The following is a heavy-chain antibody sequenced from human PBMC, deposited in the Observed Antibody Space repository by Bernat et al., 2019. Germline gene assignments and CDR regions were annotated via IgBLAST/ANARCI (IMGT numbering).Heavy chain of an antibody. J-gene: IGHJ6*02. D-gene: IGHD3-22*01. CDR2: ISYDGSNK. CDR3: ARDQEKYYYDSSGYSGYYYGMDV. Sequence: QVQLVESGGGVVQPGRSLRLSCAASGFTFSSYGMHWVRQAPGKGLEWVAVISYDGSNKYYADSVKGRFTISRDNSKNTLYLQMNSLRAEDTAVYYCARDQEKYYYDSSGYSGYYYGMDVWGQGTTVTVSS. CDR1: GFTFSSYG. V-gene: IGHV3-30*03.